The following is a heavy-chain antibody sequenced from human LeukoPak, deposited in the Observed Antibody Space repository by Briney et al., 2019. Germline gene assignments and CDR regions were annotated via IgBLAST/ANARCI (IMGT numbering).Heavy chain of an antibody. J-gene: IGHJ4*02. D-gene: IGHD3-22*01. CDR3: ARALHTYYYDSSGYHPPGY. Sequence: GASVKVSCKACGYTFTSYDINWVRQATGQGLDWMGWMNPNRGNTGYAQKCQGRITMTSNPSISTAYMELRSLRSEDTAVYYCARALHTYYYDSSGYHPPGYWGQGTLVTVSS. V-gene: IGHV1-8*01. CDR2: MNPNRGNT. CDR1: GYTFTSYD.